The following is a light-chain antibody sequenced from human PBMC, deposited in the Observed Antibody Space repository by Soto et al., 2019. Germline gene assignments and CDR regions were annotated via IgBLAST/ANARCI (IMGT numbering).Light chain of an antibody. CDR2: LGS. V-gene: IGKV2-28*01. Sequence: DIVMTQSPLFLPVTPGEPASISCRSSQSLLHSNGYNSLEWYLQKPGQSPQLLIYLGSDRASGVPDRFSGSGSGTDFTLKISRVEAEDVGVYYCMQGLSGFTFGPGTKVDIK. CDR1: QSLLHSNGYNS. CDR3: MQGLSGFT. J-gene: IGKJ3*01.